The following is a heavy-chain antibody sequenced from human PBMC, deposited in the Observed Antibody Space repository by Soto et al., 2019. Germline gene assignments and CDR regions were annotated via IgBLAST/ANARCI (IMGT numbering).Heavy chain of an antibody. V-gene: IGHV4-38-2*01. CDR2: IYHRGST. J-gene: IGHJ6*02. CDR1: GYSISSGYY. CDR3: VRGGDTMVRGVIIFYYYGMDV. D-gene: IGHD3-10*01. Sequence: PXETLSLTCAVSGYSISSGYYWGWTRQSPGKGREWIVSIYHRGSTYYNPSLKSRVTISLDTSKNQFSLRLTSVTAADTAVYYCVRGGDTMVRGVIIFYYYGMDVWGQGTTVTV.